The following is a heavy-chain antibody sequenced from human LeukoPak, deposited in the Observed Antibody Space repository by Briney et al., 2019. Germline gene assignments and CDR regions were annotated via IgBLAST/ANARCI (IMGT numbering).Heavy chain of an antibody. CDR3: TTDRVRYSSSGYYYGMDV. D-gene: IGHD6-13*01. V-gene: IGHV3-15*01. J-gene: IGHJ6*02. CDR1: GFTFSNAW. CDR2: IKSKTVGGTT. Sequence: GGSLRLSCAASGFTFSNAWMSWVRQAPGKGLEWVGRIKSKTVGGTTDYAAPVKGGFTISRDDSKNTLYLQMNSLKTEDTAVYYCTTDRVRYSSSGYYYGMDVWGQGTTVTVSS.